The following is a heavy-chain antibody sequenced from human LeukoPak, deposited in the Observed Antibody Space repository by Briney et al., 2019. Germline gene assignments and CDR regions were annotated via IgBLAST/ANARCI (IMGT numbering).Heavy chain of an antibody. D-gene: IGHD6-19*01. CDR3: ARGAAVADTGYYYYYYMDV. Sequence: SVKVSCKASGGTFSSYAISWVRQAPGQGLEWMGGTIPIFGTANYAQKFQGRVTITADESTSTAYMELSSLRSEDTAVYYCARGAAVADTGYYYYYYMDVWGKGTTVTISS. CDR1: GGTFSSYA. V-gene: IGHV1-69*01. J-gene: IGHJ6*03. CDR2: TIPIFGTA.